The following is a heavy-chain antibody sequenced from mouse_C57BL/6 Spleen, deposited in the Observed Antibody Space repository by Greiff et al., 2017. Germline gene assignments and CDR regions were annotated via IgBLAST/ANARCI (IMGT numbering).Heavy chain of an antibody. D-gene: IGHD2-1*01. V-gene: IGHV1-15*01. J-gene: IGHJ3*01. CDR1: GYTFTDYE. CDR2: IDPETGGT. CDR3: TRSSDGNYPSFAY. Sequence: QVQLQQSGAELVRPGASVTLSCKASGYTFTDYEMHWVKQTPVHGLEWIGAIDPETGGTAYNQKFKGKAILTADKSSSTAYMELRSLTSEDSAVYYCTRSSDGNYPSFAYWGQGTLVTVSA.